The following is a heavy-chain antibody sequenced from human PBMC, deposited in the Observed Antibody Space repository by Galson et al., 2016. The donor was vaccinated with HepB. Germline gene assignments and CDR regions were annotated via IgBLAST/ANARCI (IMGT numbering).Heavy chain of an antibody. CDR2: IYPDASNP. CDR1: GYSFMNNW. V-gene: IGHV5-51*03. CDR3: TQVPHEPGGLDV. J-gene: IGHJ6*02. Sequence: QSGAEVKKPGESLKISCKSSGYSFMNNWIGWVRQMPGKGLEWMGVIYPDASNPRYSPSFQGQVTISADKSISTAYLQWSRLKPSDTATYYCTQVPHEPGGLDVWGQGTTVTVSS.